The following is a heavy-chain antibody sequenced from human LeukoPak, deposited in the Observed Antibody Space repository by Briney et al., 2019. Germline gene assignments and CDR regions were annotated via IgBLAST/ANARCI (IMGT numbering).Heavy chain of an antibody. CDR2: INPKSGGT. D-gene: IGHD3-16*01. CDR3: ARGYEYGWFDP. CDR1: GYTFTDYF. V-gene: IGHV1-2*02. Sequence: ASVKVSCKSSGYTFTDYFLHWVRQAPGQGLEWMGWINPKSGGTNYAQNFQGRVTMTRDTSISTVYMGVNSLTSEDTAVYYCARGYEYGWFDPWGQGSLVTVSS. J-gene: IGHJ5*02.